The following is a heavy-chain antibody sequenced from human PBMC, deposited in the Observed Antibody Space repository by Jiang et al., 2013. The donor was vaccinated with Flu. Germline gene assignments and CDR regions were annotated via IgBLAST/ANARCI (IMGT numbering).Heavy chain of an antibody. D-gene: IGHD3-9*01. V-gene: IGHV1-24*01. CDR2: FDPEDGET. CDR1: S. J-gene: IGHJ4*02. CDR3: ATGILTGLVILDY. Sequence: SMHWVRQAPGKGLEWMGGFDPEDGETIYAQKFQGRVTMTEDTSTDTAYMELSSLRSEDTAVYYCATGILTGLVILDYWGQGTLVTVSS.